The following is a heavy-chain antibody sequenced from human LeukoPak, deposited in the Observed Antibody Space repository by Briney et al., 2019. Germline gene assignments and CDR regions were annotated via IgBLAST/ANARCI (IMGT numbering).Heavy chain of an antibody. J-gene: IGHJ5*02. Sequence: GSLRLSCAASGFTFSSYSMNWVRQAPGKGLEWVAVISYDGSNKYYADSVKGRFTISRDNSKNTLYLQMNSLRAEDTAVYYCARDLAAAGTVWFDPGGQGTLVTVSS. CDR2: ISYDGSNK. V-gene: IGHV3-30*03. CDR1: GFTFSSYS. CDR3: ARDLAAAGTVWFDP. D-gene: IGHD6-13*01.